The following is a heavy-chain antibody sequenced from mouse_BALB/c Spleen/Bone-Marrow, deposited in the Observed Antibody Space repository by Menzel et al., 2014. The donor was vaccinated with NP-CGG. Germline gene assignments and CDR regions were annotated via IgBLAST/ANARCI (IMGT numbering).Heavy chain of an antibody. CDR3: ARGHYRYDAYAMDY. Sequence: EVQVVESGGGLVKPGGSLKLSCAASGFTFSSYGMSRVRQTPEKRLEWVATISGGGSYTYYPDSVKGRFTISRDNAKNNLYLQMSSLRSEDTALYYCARGHYRYDAYAMDYWGQGTSVTVSS. D-gene: IGHD2-14*01. CDR2: ISGGGSYT. J-gene: IGHJ4*01. V-gene: IGHV5-9-2*01. CDR1: GFTFSSYG.